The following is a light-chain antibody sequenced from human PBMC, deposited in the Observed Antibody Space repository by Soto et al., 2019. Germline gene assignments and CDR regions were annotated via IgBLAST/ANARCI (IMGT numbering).Light chain of an antibody. J-gene: IGKJ4*01. CDR2: DAS. Sequence: EIVLTQSPATLSLSPGERATLSCRASESISSYLAWYQQRPGQAPSLLIYDASNRGTGIPARFSGSGSGTDFTLTIDNLEPEDFAVYYCQQRSKWPLTFGGGTKVEI. V-gene: IGKV3-11*01. CDR3: QQRSKWPLT. CDR1: ESISSY.